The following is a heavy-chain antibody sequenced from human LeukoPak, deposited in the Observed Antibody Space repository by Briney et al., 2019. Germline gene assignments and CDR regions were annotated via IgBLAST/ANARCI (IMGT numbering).Heavy chain of an antibody. V-gene: IGHV3-30*04. CDR3: ARSYRRGAITMLRGVANRGAFDI. D-gene: IGHD3-10*01. CDR2: ISYDGSNK. CDR1: GFTFSSYA. Sequence: AGGSLRLSCAASGFTFSSYAMHWVRQAPGKGLEWVAVISYDGSNKYYADSVKGRFTISRDNSKNTLYLQMNSLRAEDTAVYYCARSYRRGAITMLRGVANRGAFDIWGQGTMVTVSS. J-gene: IGHJ3*02.